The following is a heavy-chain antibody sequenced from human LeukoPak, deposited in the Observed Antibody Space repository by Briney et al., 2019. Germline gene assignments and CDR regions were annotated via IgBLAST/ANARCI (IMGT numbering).Heavy chain of an antibody. V-gene: IGHV1-8*01. J-gene: IGHJ6*03. CDR1: GYTFTSYD. CDR2: MNPNSGNT. Sequence: ASVKVSCKASGYTFTSYDINWVRQATGQGLEWMGWMNPNSGNTGYAQKFQGRVTMTRNTSISTAYMELSSLRSEDTAVYYCARGVGSGTSYYYYYYYMDVWGKGTTVTVSS. CDR3: ARGVGSGTSYYYYYYYMDV. D-gene: IGHD1-7*01.